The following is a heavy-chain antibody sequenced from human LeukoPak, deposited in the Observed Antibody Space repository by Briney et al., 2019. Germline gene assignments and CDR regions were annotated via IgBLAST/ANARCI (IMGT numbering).Heavy chain of an antibody. J-gene: IGHJ4*02. CDR2: INQDGSKK. CDR1: RFTFSNYW. D-gene: IGHD2-21*02. Sequence: GGSLRLSCVASRFTFSNYWMSWVRQAPGKGLEWVANINQDGSKKPYADSMKGRFTISRDNAKESLYLQLNSLRADDTAVYYCAKWGPHCVGDHCPALGSWGQGTLVTVSS. V-gene: IGHV3-7*01. CDR3: AKWGPHCVGDHCPALGS.